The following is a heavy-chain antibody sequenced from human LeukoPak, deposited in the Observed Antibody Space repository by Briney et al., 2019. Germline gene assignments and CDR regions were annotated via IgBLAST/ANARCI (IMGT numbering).Heavy chain of an antibody. CDR1: GFTFSSYW. D-gene: IGHD3-10*01. V-gene: IGHV3-7*03. CDR2: IKKDGSEK. J-gene: IGHJ5*02. CDR3: ARMRGYYGSGSYFNWFDP. Sequence: GGSLRLSCAASGFTFSSYWMSWVRQAPGKGLEWVANIKKDGSEKYYVDSVKGRFTISRDNAKNSLYLQMNSLRAEDTAVYYCARMRGYYGSGSYFNWFDPWGQGTLVTVSS.